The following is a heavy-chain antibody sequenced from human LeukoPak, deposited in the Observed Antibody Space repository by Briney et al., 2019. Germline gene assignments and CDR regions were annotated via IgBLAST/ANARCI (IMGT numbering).Heavy chain of an antibody. J-gene: IGHJ6*03. V-gene: IGHV3-23*03. CDR1: RFTFSNYA. CDR2: IEGDGSGT. Sequence: GGSLRLSCGASRFTFSNYAMTWVRQAPGKGLEWVSSIEGDGSGTYYADSVRGRFIVSRDNAKNSLYLQMNSLRAEDTALYYCARCVWDYYYYMDVWGKGTTVTVSS. D-gene: IGHD1-26*01. CDR3: ARCVWDYYYYMDV.